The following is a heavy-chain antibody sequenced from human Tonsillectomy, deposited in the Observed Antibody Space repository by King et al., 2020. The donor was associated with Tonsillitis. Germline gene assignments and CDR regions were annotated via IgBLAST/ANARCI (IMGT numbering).Heavy chain of an antibody. J-gene: IGHJ5*02. CDR3: ARRPSYYDFWSGYLPTNWFDP. Sequence: VQLVESGGGLVKPGGSLRLSCAASGFTCSDCSMTWIRQAPGKGLEWVSYISSSGSSIYFVDSVKGRFTIYREDANNSRFLKMNSQRAEDTAVYYCARRPSYYDFWSGYLPTNWFDPWGQGTLVTVSS. D-gene: IGHD3-3*01. V-gene: IGHV3-11*01. CDR2: ISSSGSSI. CDR1: GFTCSDCS.